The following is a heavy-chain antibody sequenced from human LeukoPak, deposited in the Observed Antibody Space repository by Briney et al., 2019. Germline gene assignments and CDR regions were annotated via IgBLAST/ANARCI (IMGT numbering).Heavy chain of an antibody. J-gene: IGHJ6*03. CDR2: IYYSGSI. D-gene: IGHD3-16*01. CDR3: AGGARAYYYYYMDV. V-gene: IGHV4-59*11. Sequence: SETLSLTCTVSGGYIGSHYWTWIRQPPGKGLEWIGHIYYSGSIDYNPSLKSRVTISVDTSKNQFSLKLSSVTAADTAVYYCAGGARAYYYYYMDVWGKGTTVTVSS. CDR1: GGYIGSHY.